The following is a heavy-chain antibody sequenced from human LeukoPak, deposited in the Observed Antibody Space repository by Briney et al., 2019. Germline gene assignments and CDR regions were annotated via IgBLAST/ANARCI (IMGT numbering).Heavy chain of an antibody. CDR1: GDSFSSETAA. J-gene: IGHJ4*02. Sequence: SQTLSLTCDISGDSFSSETAAWSWLRQSPTRGLEWLGRTYYRSHWKTDYSGAVSGRAIIKADTSANQFSLQLRSVTPEDTALYYCARVVSGNGAFDFWGLGTQVAVSS. D-gene: IGHD2-21*01. CDR3: ARVVSGNGAFDF. V-gene: IGHV6-1*01. CDR2: TYYRSHWKT.